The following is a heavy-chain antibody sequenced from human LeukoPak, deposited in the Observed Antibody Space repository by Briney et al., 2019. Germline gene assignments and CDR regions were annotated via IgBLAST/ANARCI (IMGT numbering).Heavy chain of an antibody. CDR1: GGSISSGSYC. CDR2: IYTSGST. CDR3: ARGGRTYYDFWSGYGFDY. Sequence: SQTLSLTCTVSGGSISSGSYCWSWIRQPAGKGLEWIGRIYTSGSTNYNPSLKSRVTISVDTSKNQFSLKLSSVTAADTAVYYCARGGRTYYDFWSGYGFDYWGQGTLVTVSS. D-gene: IGHD3-3*01. J-gene: IGHJ4*02. V-gene: IGHV4-61*02.